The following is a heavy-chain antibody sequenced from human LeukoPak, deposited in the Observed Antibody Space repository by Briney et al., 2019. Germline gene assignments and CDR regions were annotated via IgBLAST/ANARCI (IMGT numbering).Heavy chain of an antibody. CDR3: ASGDNDPLFDY. J-gene: IGHJ4*02. CDR1: GGSISSGGYY. D-gene: IGHD1-1*01. CDR2: IYYSGST. V-gene: IGHV4-31*03. Sequence: SETLSLNCTVSGGSISSGGYYWSWIRQHPGKGLEWIGSIYYSGSTNYNPSLQGRVTISLDTSRNQFSLKLSSVTAADTAVYYCASGDNDPLFDYWGQGTLVTVSS.